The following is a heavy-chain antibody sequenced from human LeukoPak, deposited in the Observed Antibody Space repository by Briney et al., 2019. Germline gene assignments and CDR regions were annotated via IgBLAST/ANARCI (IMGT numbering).Heavy chain of an antibody. CDR2: IYSGGAT. CDR1: GFTVSSNY. Sequence: GGSLRLSCAASGFTVSSNYMSWVRQAPGKGLEWVSVIYSGGATFYADSVKGRFTISRDDSKNTLYLQMNSLRAEDTAVYYCAKSSHIATASTLDNWDQGTLVTVSS. D-gene: IGHD6-13*01. CDR3: AKSSHIATASTLDN. V-gene: IGHV3-53*01. J-gene: IGHJ4*02.